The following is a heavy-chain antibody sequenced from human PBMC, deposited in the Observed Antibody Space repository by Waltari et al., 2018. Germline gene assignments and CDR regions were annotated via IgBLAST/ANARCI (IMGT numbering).Heavy chain of an antibody. D-gene: IGHD2-15*01. CDR3: ARDRGRGLYLDT. J-gene: IGHJ4*02. CDR1: GDSMGSTDC. Sequence: QLQLQESGPGLVRPSGTLSLICAVSGDSMGSTDCWSWVRQSPGEGLEWIGQVRGDGRTNYNPSFASRVIISLDTSTHHFALEVTSATAADTALYYCARDRGRGLYLDTWGQGILVTVAP. V-gene: IGHV4-4*02. CDR2: VRGDGRT.